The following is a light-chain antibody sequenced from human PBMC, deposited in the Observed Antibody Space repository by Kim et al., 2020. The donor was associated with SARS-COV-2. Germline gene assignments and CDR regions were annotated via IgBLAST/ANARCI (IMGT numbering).Light chain of an antibody. CDR2: WAS. Sequence: ATINCKSSQSVLYSSNNKNYLAWYQQKPGQPPKLLIYWASTRKSGVPDRFSGSGSGTDFTLTISSLQAEDVAVYYCQQYFVTPPSFGGGTKVDIK. CDR3: QQYFVTPPS. J-gene: IGKJ4*01. V-gene: IGKV4-1*01. CDR1: QSVLYSSNNKNY.